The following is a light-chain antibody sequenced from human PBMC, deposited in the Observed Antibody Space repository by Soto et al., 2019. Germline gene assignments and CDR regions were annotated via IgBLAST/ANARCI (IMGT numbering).Light chain of an antibody. Sequence: SYELTQPPSVSVSPGQTASITCSGDKLGDKYACWYQQKPGQSPVLVIYQDSKRPSGIPERFSGSNSGNTATLTISGTQAXXXXXXYCQAWDSSTAVFGGGTKLTV. CDR2: QDS. V-gene: IGLV3-1*01. CDR1: KLGDKY. CDR3: QAWDSSTAV. J-gene: IGLJ2*01.